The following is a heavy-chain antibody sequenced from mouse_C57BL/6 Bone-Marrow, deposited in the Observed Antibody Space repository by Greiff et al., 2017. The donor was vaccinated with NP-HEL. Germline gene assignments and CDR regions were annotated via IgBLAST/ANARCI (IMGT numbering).Heavy chain of an antibody. D-gene: IGHD2-3*01. J-gene: IGHJ4*01. CDR2: ISNLAYSI. V-gene: IGHV5-15*01. CDR3: ARSPFDGYYAMDY. Sequence: EVQLQESGGGLVQPGGSLKLSCAASGFTFSDYGMAWVRQAPRKGPEWVAFISNLAYSIYYADTVTGRFTISRENAKNTLYLEMSSLRSEDTAMYYCARSPFDGYYAMDYWGQGTSVTVSS. CDR1: GFTFSDYG.